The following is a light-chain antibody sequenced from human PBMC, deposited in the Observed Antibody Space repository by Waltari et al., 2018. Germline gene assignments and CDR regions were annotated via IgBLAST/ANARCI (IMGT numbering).Light chain of an antibody. CDR3: QQYYGAPLT. CDR1: QSISSH. CDR2: DES. V-gene: IGKV3-11*01. J-gene: IGKJ4*01. Sequence: ETVLTQSPATRSLSPGERATLSSRASQSISSHLAWYQQKPGQPPRLLIYDESKRATGIPDRFSGSGSGTDFTLTISSLQAEDVAVYYCQQYYGAPLTFGGGTKVEIK.